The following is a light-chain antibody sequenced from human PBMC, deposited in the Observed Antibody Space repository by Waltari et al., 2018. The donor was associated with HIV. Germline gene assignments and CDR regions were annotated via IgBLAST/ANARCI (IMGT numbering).Light chain of an antibody. V-gene: IGLV2-23*02. CDR3: CSYAGSSIP. Sequence: QSALTQPAYVSGSFAQSITISCTGTSSDVGSYKLVSWYQHHPGKAPKLIIYEVNKRPSGVSNRFSGSKSGNTASLTVSGLQAEDEADYYCCSYAGSSIPFGGGTKLTVL. CDR1: SSDVGSYKL. CDR2: EVN. J-gene: IGLJ2*01.